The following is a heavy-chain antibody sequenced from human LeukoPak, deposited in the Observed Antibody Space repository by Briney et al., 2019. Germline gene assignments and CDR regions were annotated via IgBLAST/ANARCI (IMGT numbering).Heavy chain of an antibody. CDR1: GFTLSSYA. Sequence: GGSLRLSCATSGFTLSSYAMNWVRQAPGKGLEWVSYTSSSSSTIYYADSVKGRFTISRDNAKKSLYLQMNSLRGEDTAVYYCARGGTCDIWGQGTRVTVSS. J-gene: IGHJ3*02. CDR2: TSSSSSTI. V-gene: IGHV3-48*04. CDR3: ARGGTCDI.